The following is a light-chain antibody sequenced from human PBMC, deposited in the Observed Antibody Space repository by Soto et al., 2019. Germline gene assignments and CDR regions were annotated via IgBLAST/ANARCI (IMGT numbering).Light chain of an antibody. V-gene: IGLV2-23*02. CDR2: EVS. CDR1: SSDVGSYNL. CDR3: CSYARITPGV. J-gene: IGLJ3*02. Sequence: QSALTQPASVSGSPGQSITISCTGTSSDVGSYNLVSWYQQHPGKAPKLMIYEVSKRPSGVSNRFSGSKSGNTASLTISGLQAEDEADYYGCSYARITPGVFGGGTKLPVL.